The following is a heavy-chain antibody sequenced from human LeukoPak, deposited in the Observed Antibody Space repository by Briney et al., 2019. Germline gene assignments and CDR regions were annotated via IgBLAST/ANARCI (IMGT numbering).Heavy chain of an antibody. CDR2: ITGSGGNT. J-gene: IGHJ4*02. D-gene: IGHD3-9*01. Sequence: PGGSLRLSCAASGFTFSNYAISWVRQAPGKGLEWVSAITGSGGNTYYADSVKGRFTISRDNSKNTVFLQMNSLRAEDTAVYYCAKWGDYDVLTGYYVSDYWGQGTLVTVFS. CDR1: GFTFSNYA. V-gene: IGHV3-23*01. CDR3: AKWGDYDVLTGYYVSDY.